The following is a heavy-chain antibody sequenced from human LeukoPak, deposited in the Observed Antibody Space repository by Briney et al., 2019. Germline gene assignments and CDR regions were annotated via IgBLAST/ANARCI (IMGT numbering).Heavy chain of an antibody. Sequence: PGGSLRLSCVASGFTFSRYWMNWVRQAPGKGLEWVGRIKRKTDAGTTDYAAPVKGRFTISRDDSKNTLYLQMNSLKTEDTAVYYCTTGNWGPYWGQGTLVTVSS. CDR2: IKRKTDAGTT. J-gene: IGHJ4*02. V-gene: IGHV3-15*07. D-gene: IGHD7-27*01. CDR3: TTGNWGPY. CDR1: GFTFSRYW.